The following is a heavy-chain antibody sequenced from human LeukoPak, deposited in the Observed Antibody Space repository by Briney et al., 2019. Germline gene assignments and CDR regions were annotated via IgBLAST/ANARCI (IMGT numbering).Heavy chain of an antibody. CDR1: AASFSGYY. CDR3: ARDRIVGATDY. V-gene: IGHV4-34*01. D-gene: IGHD1-26*01. Sequence: SEPLSLTRAVDAASFSGYYWSWNRQLPGEGLEWIGEINHSGSTNYNPSLKSRVTISVATSKNQFSLKLSSVTAADTAVYYCARDRIVGATDYWGQATLGSACS. J-gene: IGHJ4*02. CDR2: INHSGST.